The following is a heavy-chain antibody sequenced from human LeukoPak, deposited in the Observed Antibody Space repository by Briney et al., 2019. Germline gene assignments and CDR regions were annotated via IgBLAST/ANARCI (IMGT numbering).Heavy chain of an antibody. D-gene: IGHD1-26*01. CDR1: GYTLTELS. CDR3: ATRGELLPQYAFDI. Sequence: ASVKVSCKVSGYTLTELSMHWVRQAPGKGLEWMGGFDPEDGETIYAQKFQGGVTMTEDTSTDTAYMELSSLRSEDTAVYYCATRGELLPQYAFDIWGQGTMVTVSS. V-gene: IGHV1-24*01. J-gene: IGHJ3*02. CDR2: FDPEDGET.